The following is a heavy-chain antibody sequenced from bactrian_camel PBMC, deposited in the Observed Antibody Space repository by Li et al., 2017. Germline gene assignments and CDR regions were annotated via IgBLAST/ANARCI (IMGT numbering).Heavy chain of an antibody. CDR2: IYTGGGTP. D-gene: IGHD4*01. V-gene: IGHV3S40*01. CDR1: LYTHSSFC. J-gene: IGHJ4*01. CDR3: AVRGGGRCSAQRQRSDWEA. Sequence: VQLVESGGGSVQAGEHLKLSCTTVLYTHSSFCKGWFRQVPGKEREGVAAIYTGGGTPLYADSVKGRFTISRDNGKNMIVLQMNSLKPEDTGMYVCAVRGGGRCSAQRQRSDWEARGQGTQVTVS.